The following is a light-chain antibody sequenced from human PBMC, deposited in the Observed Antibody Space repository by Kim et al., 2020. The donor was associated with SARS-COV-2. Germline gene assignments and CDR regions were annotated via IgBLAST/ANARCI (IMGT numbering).Light chain of an antibody. CDR3: SSYTTNSTWV. CDR2: DVY. J-gene: IGLJ6*01. V-gene: IGLV2-14*03. CDR1: SSDIGNYNY. Sequence: GQSITISCTGTSSDIGNYNYVSWYQHHPGKAPKLMIYDVYNRPSGVSNRFSGSKSGNTALLSISGLQAEDEADYFCSSYTTNSTWVFGGGTKVTVL.